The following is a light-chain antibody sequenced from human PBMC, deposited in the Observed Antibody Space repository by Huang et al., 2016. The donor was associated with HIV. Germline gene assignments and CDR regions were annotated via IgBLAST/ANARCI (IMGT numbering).Light chain of an antibody. Sequence: DIQMTQSPSILSASVGDRVTITCRASQSISSWLAWYQQKPGKAPKLLIYKASSLESWVPSRFSGSGSGTEFTLTISSLQPDDFATYYCQQYSYLLTFGGGTKVEIK. CDR3: QQYSYLLT. V-gene: IGKV1-5*03. CDR1: QSISSW. CDR2: KAS. J-gene: IGKJ4*01.